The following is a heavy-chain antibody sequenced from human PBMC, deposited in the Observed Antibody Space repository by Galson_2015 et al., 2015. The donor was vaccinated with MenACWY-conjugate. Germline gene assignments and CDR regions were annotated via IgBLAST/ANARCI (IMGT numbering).Heavy chain of an antibody. V-gene: IGHV4-34*01. CDR3: SRGYDWCSYFRA. D-gene: IGHD2-8*01. CDR1: GGSFSGYY. J-gene: IGHJ5*02. CDR2: VFHSGTT. Sequence: SETLSLTCAVSGGSFSGYYWNWIRQPPGQGLEWIGQVFHSGTTYYNPSLKSRVAISVDTSKNQVSLKLSSVTAEDTAVYRCSRGYDWCSYFRAWGQGAQVTVSS.